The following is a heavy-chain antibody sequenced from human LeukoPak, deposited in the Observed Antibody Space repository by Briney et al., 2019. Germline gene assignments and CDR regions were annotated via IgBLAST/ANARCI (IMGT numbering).Heavy chain of an antibody. V-gene: IGHV1-24*01. CDR2: FDPEDGET. Sequence: ASVKVSCKVSGYTLTELSMHWVRQAPGKGLEWMGGFDPEDGETIYAQKFQGRVTMTEDTSTDTAYMELSSLGSEDTAVYYCATGIAVAGTATFDYWGQGTLVTVSS. D-gene: IGHD6-19*01. CDR1: GYTLTELS. J-gene: IGHJ4*02. CDR3: ATGIAVAGTATFDY.